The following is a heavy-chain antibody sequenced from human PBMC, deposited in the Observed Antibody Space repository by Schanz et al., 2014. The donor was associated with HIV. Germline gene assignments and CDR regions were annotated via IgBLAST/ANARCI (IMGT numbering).Heavy chain of an antibody. CDR2: ISSNSAYI. CDR3: AREGTYDYALS. D-gene: IGHD3-16*01. Sequence: EVQLVESGGRLVKPGGSLRLSCAASGFSFSYYGMNWVRQAPGKGLEWVSSISSNSAYIYYADSLKGRFTISRDNANNSLYLQLNSLSAEDTAVYYCAREGTYDYALSWGQGTLVTVSS. J-gene: IGHJ4*02. V-gene: IGHV3-21*02. CDR1: GFSFSYYG.